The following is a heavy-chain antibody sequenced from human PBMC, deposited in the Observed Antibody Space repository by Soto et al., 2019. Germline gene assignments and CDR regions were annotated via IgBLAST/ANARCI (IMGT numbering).Heavy chain of an antibody. Sequence: QVQLQESGPGLVKPSQTLSLTCTVSGGSVSSDGYYWSWIRQHPGKGLEWIGYIYYSGITNCNPSLPSRVTLSADTAKKQFSLKLRSVTAADTAGYYWARGRSDNRAYAFDYWGQGTLVSVSS. CDR3: ARGRSDNRAYAFDY. J-gene: IGHJ4*02. CDR1: GGSVSSDGYY. D-gene: IGHD3-22*01. V-gene: IGHV4-31*03. CDR2: IYYSGIT.